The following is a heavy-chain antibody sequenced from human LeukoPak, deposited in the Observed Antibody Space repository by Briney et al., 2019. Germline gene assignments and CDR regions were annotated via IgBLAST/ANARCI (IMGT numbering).Heavy chain of an antibody. J-gene: IGHJ4*02. Sequence: SETLSLTCAVYGGSLSTYYWSWVRQPPGKGLEWIGEINHGGSTNYNPSLKSRVTISVDRSKNQFSLKLSSVTAADTAVYYCARDYGSGYDSLFHFDYWGQGTLVTVSS. CDR2: INHGGST. V-gene: IGHV4-34*01. CDR3: ARDYGSGYDSLFHFDY. D-gene: IGHD5-12*01. CDR1: GGSLSTYY.